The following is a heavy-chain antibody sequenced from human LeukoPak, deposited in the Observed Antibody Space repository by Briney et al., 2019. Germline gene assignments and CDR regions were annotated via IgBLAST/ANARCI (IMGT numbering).Heavy chain of an antibody. CDR3: ARKSASGNYPLDY. V-gene: IGHV3-30*02. CDR2: IRYDGSNK. J-gene: IGHJ4*02. Sequence: GGSLRLSCAASGFTFSSYGMHWVRQAPGKGLEWVAFIRYDGSNKYYADSVKGRFTVSRDNAKNTVFLQMSSLRAEDTALYCCARKSASGNYPLDYWGQGTLVTVSS. CDR1: GFTFSSYG. D-gene: IGHD3-10*01.